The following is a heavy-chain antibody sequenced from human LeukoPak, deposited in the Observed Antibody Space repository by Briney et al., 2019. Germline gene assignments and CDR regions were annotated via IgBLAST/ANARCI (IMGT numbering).Heavy chain of an antibody. CDR3: ARSRYCSSTSCYTNWFDP. V-gene: IGHV3-48*01. D-gene: IGHD2-2*02. J-gene: IGHJ5*02. CDR1: GFTFDDYA. CDR2: ISSSSSTV. Sequence: GGSLRLSCAASGFTFDDYAMHWVRQAPGKGLEWVSYISSSSSTVYYADSVKGRFAISRDNAKNSLYLQMNSLRAEDTAVYYCARSRYCSSTSCYTNWFDPWGQGTLVTVSS.